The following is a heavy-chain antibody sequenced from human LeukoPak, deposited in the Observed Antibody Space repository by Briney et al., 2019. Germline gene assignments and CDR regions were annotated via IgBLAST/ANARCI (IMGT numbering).Heavy chain of an antibody. CDR2: IYYSGST. CDR1: GGSFISSY. CDR3: ARTDYGGNEVDY. Sequence: LETLSLTCTVSGGSFISSYWSWIRQPPGKGLEWIGYIYYSGSTNYNPSLKSRVTISVDTSKNQFSLKLSSVTAADTAVYYCARTDYGGNEVDYWGQGTLVTVSS. D-gene: IGHD4-23*01. J-gene: IGHJ4*02. V-gene: IGHV4-59*08.